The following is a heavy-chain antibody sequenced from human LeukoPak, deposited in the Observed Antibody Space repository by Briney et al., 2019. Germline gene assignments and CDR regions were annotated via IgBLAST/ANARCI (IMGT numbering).Heavy chain of an antibody. Sequence: GGSLRLSCAASGFTFSSYSMNWVRQAPGKGLEWVSSISSSSSYIYYADSVKGRFTISRDNAKNSLYLQMNSLRAEDMAVYYCARAHYGSGSYSPSDAFDIWGQGTMVTVSS. CDR3: ARAHYGSGSYSPSDAFDI. CDR2: ISSSSSYI. J-gene: IGHJ3*02. V-gene: IGHV3-21*01. CDR1: GFTFSSYS. D-gene: IGHD3-10*01.